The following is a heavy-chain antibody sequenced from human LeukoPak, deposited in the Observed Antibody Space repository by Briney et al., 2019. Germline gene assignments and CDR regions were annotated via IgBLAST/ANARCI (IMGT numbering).Heavy chain of an antibody. D-gene: IGHD2-15*01. CDR2: INPNSGDT. CDR3: ARGSSADL. CDR1: GYTFTGYY. Sequence: VASVKVSCKASGYTFTGYYMHWVRQAPGQGLEWMGWINPNSGDTNDAQKFQGRVTMTSDTSISTVYMELNSLTSDDTAIYYCARGSSADLWGQGTLVTVSS. V-gene: IGHV1-2*02. J-gene: IGHJ5*02.